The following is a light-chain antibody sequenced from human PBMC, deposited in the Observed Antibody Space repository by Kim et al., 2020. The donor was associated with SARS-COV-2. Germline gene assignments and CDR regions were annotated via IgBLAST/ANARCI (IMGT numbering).Light chain of an antibody. J-gene: IGLJ3*02. CDR1: ALRSFH. CDR3: NSRDSSGHHLV. V-gene: IGLV3-19*01. Sequence: GSTFRSTFNGDALRSFHPRWYQQRPAQAPVLLHYGKHIRASGIPDRFSGCSSGNTYTFTITGAQAEDDADYYCNSRDSSGHHLVFAGGTQLTVL. CDR2: GKH.